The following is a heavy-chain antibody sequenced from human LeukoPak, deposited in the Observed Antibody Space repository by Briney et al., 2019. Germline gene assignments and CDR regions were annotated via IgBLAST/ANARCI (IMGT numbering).Heavy chain of an antibody. CDR3: ARGSLVHYYGSGSYRIRAGFDS. Sequence: GGSLRLSCAASGFIFRSYGMSWVRQAPGKGLEWVSGISGCGGSIYYADSVKGRFTISRDNSKNTLYLQMNSLRAEDTAVYYCARGSLVHYYGSGSYRIRAGFDSWGQGTLVTVSS. CDR1: GFIFRSYG. CDR2: ISGCGGSI. J-gene: IGHJ4*02. D-gene: IGHD3-10*01. V-gene: IGHV3-23*01.